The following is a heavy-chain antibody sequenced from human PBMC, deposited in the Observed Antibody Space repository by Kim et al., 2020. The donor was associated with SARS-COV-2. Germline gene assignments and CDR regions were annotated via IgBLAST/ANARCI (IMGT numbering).Heavy chain of an antibody. J-gene: IGHJ4*02. CDR2: IGNSGSTT. Sequence: GGSLRLSCAASGFTFSNYAMSWVRQAPGKGLEWVSTIGNSGSTTYYADSVKGRFTFSRDNSKNTIYLQMNSLGAEDTAVYFCAREGRQLSYWGQGTPFT. D-gene: IGHD6-6*01. V-gene: IGHV3-23*01. CDR1: GFTFSNYA. CDR3: AREGRQLSY.